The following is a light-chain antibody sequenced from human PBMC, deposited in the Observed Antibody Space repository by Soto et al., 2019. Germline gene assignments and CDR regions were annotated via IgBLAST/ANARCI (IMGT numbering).Light chain of an antibody. V-gene: IGLV3-21*04. CDR3: QVWDSSSDTHVV. J-gene: IGLJ2*01. CDR2: YDS. Sequence: SYELTQPPSVSVAPGKTARITCGGNNIGSKSVHWYQQKPGQAPVLVIYYDSDRPSGIPERFSGSNSGNTATLTISRVEAWDEADYYCQVWDSSSDTHVVFGGGTKLTVL. CDR1: NIGSKS.